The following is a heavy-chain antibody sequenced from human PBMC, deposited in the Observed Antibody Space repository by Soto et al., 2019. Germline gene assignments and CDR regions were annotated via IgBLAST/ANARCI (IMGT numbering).Heavy chain of an antibody. D-gene: IGHD6-6*01. J-gene: IGHJ4*02. CDR1: GGSISSDDYY. CDR2: IYYNGRT. Sequence: SETLSLTCTVSGGSISSDDYYWSWIRQPPGKGLEWIEYIYYNGRTDYNPSLKSRVIISINTSKNQFSLNLNSVSAADTAVYYCARDRSNSPDYFDYWGQGTLVTVSS. CDR3: ARDRSNSPDYFDY. V-gene: IGHV4-30-4*01.